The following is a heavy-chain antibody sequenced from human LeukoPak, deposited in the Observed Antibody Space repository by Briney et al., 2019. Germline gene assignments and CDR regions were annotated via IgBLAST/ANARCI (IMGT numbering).Heavy chain of an antibody. CDR1: GFTFSSHD. CDR2: IGTTGDT. Sequence: GGSLRLSCAVSGFTFSSHDLHWVRQAAGKGLEWVSTIGTTGDTFYPDSVKGRFTISRESAKDSLYLQMDSLRAGDTAVYYCARDLRGYRYGGYPYFYGMDVWGQGTTVTVSS. J-gene: IGHJ6*02. CDR3: ARDLRGYRYGGYPYFYGMDV. V-gene: IGHV3-13*01. D-gene: IGHD5-18*01.